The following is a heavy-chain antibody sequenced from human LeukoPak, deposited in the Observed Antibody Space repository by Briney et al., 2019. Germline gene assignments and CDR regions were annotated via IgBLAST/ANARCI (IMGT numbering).Heavy chain of an antibody. J-gene: IGHJ6*02. CDR2: INHSGST. Sequence: SETLSLTCAVYGGSFSGYYWSWIRQPPGKGLEWIGEINHSGSTNYNPSLKSRVTISVDTSKNQFSLKLSSVTAADTAVYYCARAPLGYCSGGSCLGQLGYGMDVWGQGTTVTVSS. CDR1: GGSFSGYY. CDR3: ARAPLGYCSGGSCLGQLGYGMDV. V-gene: IGHV4-34*01. D-gene: IGHD2-15*01.